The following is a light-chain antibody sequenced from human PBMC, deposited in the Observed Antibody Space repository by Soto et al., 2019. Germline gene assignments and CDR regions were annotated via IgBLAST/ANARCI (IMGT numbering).Light chain of an antibody. CDR3: QQYENWPPRT. CDR1: QSVSSSY. Sequence: IVLTQSPVTLSLSPGERATLSCRAIQSVSSSYLAWYQQKPGQAPRLLIYDASTRATGIPARFSGSGSGTEFTLTISSLQSEDFAVYYCQQYENWPPRTFGHGTKVDIK. J-gene: IGKJ1*01. V-gene: IGKV3-15*01. CDR2: DAS.